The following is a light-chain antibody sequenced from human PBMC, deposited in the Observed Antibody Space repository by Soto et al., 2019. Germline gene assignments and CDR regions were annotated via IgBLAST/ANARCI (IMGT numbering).Light chain of an antibody. Sequence: DIQMTQSPSCLSASVGDRVTITYRASQSISSYLNWYQQKPGKAPELLIYAASSLQSGVPSRFSGSGSGTDFTLTISSLQSEDFATYYCQQSYSTPITFGPGTKVDIK. CDR1: QSISSY. CDR2: AAS. J-gene: IGKJ3*01. CDR3: QQSYSTPIT. V-gene: IGKV1-39*01.